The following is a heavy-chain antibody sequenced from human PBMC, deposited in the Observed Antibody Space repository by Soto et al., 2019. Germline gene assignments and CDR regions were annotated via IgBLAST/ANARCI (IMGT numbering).Heavy chain of an antibody. CDR2: ISYDGSNT. CDR1: GFTFSSYA. CDR3: ARILPIAAAGIRRAFDI. D-gene: IGHD6-13*01. Sequence: QVQLVESGGGVVQPGRSLRLSCAASGFTFSSYAMHWVRQAPGKGLEWVAVISYDGSNTYYADSVKGRFTISRDNSKNTLYLQMNSLRAEDTAVYYCARILPIAAAGIRRAFDIWGQGTMVTVSS. J-gene: IGHJ3*02. V-gene: IGHV3-30-3*01.